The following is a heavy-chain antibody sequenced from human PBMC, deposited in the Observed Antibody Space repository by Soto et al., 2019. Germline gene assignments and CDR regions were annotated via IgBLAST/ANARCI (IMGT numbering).Heavy chain of an antibody. CDR3: AVDSYMAY. J-gene: IGHJ4*02. V-gene: IGHV3-66*01. CDR2: IYNDGRV. Sequence: EVQLVESGGGLAQPGGSPGLSCAASGFTVSSRYMSWVRQAPGKGLEWVSVIYNDGRVYYADSVKGRFTISRDDSKNTLLLQMSSLRVEDTAVYYCAVDSYMAYWGQGTLVTVSS. CDR1: GFTVSSRY.